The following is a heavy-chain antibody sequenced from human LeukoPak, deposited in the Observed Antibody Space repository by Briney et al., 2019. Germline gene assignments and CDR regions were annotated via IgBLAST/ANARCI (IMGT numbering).Heavy chain of an antibody. Sequence: SETLSLTCAVYGGSFSGYYWSWIRQPPGKGLEWIGEINHSGSTNYNPSLKSRVTISVDTSKSQFSLKLSSVTAADMAVYYCARSYYYGSGSYNWFDPWGQGTLVTVSP. J-gene: IGHJ5*02. D-gene: IGHD3-10*01. CDR2: INHSGST. CDR1: GGSFSGYY. CDR3: ARSYYYGSGSYNWFDP. V-gene: IGHV4-34*01.